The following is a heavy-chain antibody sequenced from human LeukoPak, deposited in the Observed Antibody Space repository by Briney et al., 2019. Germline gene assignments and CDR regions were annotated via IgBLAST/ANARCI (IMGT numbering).Heavy chain of an antibody. CDR3: AREAVAGRGFDY. CDR2: ISSRSTTI. CDR1: GFTFSTYS. J-gene: IGHJ4*02. D-gene: IGHD6-19*01. V-gene: IGHV3-48*01. Sequence: GGSLRLSCAASGFTFSTYSMTWVRQAPGKGLEWVSYISSRSTTIYYADSMRGRFTISRDNAKNSLYLQVNNLRVEDTALYYCAREAVAGRGFDYWGQGALVTASS.